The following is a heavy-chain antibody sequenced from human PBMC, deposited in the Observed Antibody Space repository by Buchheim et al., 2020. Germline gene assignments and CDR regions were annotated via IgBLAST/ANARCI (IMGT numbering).Heavy chain of an antibody. CDR3: AEGTYYYDSSGPLGGY. CDR2: ISYDGSNK. D-gene: IGHD3-22*01. J-gene: IGHJ4*02. CDR1: GFTFSSYG. V-gene: IGHV3-30*18. Sequence: QVQLVESGGGLVKPGGSLRLSCAASGFTFSSYGMHWVRQAPGKGLEWVAVISYDGSNKYYADSVKGRFTISRDNSKNTLYLQMNSLRAEDTAVYYCAEGTYYYDSSGPLGGYWGQGTL.